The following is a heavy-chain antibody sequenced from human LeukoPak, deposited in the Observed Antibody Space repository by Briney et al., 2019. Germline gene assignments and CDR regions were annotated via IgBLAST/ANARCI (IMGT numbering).Heavy chain of an antibody. V-gene: IGHV3-21*01. J-gene: IGHJ5*02. CDR2: ISSSSSYI. CDR3: ASSAIAVAAHWYWFDP. D-gene: IGHD6-19*01. Sequence: GGSLRLSCAASGFTFSGYSMNWVRQAPGKGLEWASSISSSSSYIYYADSVKGRFTISRDNAKDSLYLQMNSLRAEDTAVYYCASSAIAVAAHWYWFDPWGQGTLVTVSS. CDR1: GFTFSGYS.